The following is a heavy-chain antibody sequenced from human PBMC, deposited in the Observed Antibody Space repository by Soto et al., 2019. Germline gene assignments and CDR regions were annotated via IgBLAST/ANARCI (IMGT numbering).Heavy chain of an antibody. J-gene: IGHJ4*02. CDR3: ASVTTIWSN. CDR1: GYSSSNYY. Sequence: ASVKVSCKASGYSSSNYYTHWARQAPGQGLEWMGIVNPYGASTNYAQRFQGRVTLTRDTSTNTDYMELSRLTSDGTATYYCASVTTIWSNWGQGTLVTVSS. D-gene: IGHD2-21*02. CDR2: VNPYGAST. V-gene: IGHV1-46*01.